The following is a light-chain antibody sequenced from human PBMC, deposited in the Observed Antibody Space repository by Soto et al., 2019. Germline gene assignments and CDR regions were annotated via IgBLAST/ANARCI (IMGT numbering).Light chain of an antibody. CDR1: QSVSSSY. CDR3: KQYVRSPPSWT. Sequence: ETVLTQSPGTLSLSPGERATLSCRASQSVSSSYLAWYQQKPGQAPRLLIYDASSMATGIPDRFSGSGYGTHFSHTISRLEPDDFAVYYWKQYVRSPPSWTFGQGSKVEIE. V-gene: IGKV3-20*01. CDR2: DAS. J-gene: IGKJ1*01.